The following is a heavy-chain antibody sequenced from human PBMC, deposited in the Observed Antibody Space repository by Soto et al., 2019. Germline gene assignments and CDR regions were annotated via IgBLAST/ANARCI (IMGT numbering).Heavy chain of an antibody. Sequence: EVQLVESGGGLGEPGGSLRLSCEASGFTFKNAWMSWLRQAPGRGLEWVGRIISNSDGGTAEYAAPVTGRFTISRDDSKNTLYWQMNSLKTEDTAVYYCTTDEGDSRSFYNFDYWGQGALVTVSS. CDR2: IISNSDGGTA. J-gene: IGHJ4*02. D-gene: IGHD3-22*01. CDR3: TTDEGDSRSFYNFDY. CDR1: GFTFKNAW. V-gene: IGHV3-15*07.